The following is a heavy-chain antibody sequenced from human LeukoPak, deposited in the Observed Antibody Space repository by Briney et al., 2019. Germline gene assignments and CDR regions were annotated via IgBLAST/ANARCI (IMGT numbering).Heavy chain of an antibody. CDR3: ARDGTYSSGWIFQH. V-gene: IGHV3-30*19. CDR2: ISYDGSNK. J-gene: IGHJ1*01. D-gene: IGHD6-19*01. Sequence: GGSLRLSCAASGFTFSSYGMNWVRQAPGKGLEWVAVISYDGSNKYYADSVKGRFTISGDNSKNTLYLQMNSLRAEDTAVYYCARDGTYSSGWIFQHWGQGTLVTVSS. CDR1: GFTFSSYG.